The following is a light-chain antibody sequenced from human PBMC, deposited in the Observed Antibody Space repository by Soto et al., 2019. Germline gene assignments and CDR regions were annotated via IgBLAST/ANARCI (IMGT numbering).Light chain of an antibody. CDR3: SSYTVSDTLI. CDR1: SSDVGGYNY. CDR2: EVS. Sequence: QSALTQPASVSGSPGQSITISCTGTSSDVGGYNYVSWYQQHPGKAPKLMIYEVSYRPSGFSNRFSGSKSGNTASLTISGLQAEDGADYYCSSYTVSDTLIFGTGTKLTVL. J-gene: IGLJ1*01. V-gene: IGLV2-14*01.